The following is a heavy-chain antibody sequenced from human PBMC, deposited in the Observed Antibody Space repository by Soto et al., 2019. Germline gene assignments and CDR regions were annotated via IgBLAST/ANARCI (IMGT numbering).Heavy chain of an antibody. Sequence: QVQLQQWGAGLLKPSESLSLTCAVYGGSFSGYYWSWIRQPPGKGLECIWETNHRGSTNYNPSLKSRVTISVDTSKNQFSLKLSSVNAADTAVYYCAGGIGFWSGYYLGYWGQGTLVTVSS. CDR2: TNHRGST. D-gene: IGHD3-3*01. J-gene: IGHJ4*02. CDR3: AGGIGFWSGYYLGY. CDR1: GGSFSGYY. V-gene: IGHV4-34*01.